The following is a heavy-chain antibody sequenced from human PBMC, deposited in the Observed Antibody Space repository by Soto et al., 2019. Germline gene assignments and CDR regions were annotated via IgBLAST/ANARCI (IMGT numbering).Heavy chain of an antibody. J-gene: IGHJ4*02. CDR2: IYWDDEK. CDR1: GFSLSTSGVG. CDR3: AHRRPRGATIFDY. Sequence: QITLKESGPTLVKPTQTLTLTCTFSGFSLSTSGVGVGWVRQPPGNALEWLALIYWDDEKHYSPSLKSRLTNTKATSKPQQVLTIPNMHPVDTATYYCAHRRPRGATIFDYRGQETLLTASS. D-gene: IGHD5-12*01. V-gene: IGHV2-5*02.